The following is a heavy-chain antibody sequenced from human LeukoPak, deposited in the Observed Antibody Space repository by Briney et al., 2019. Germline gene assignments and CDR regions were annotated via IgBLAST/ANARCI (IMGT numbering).Heavy chain of an antibody. CDR1: GFSFSTYW. Sequence: LPGGSLRLSCAASGFSFSTYWMSWVRQAPGKGLEWVSVIYSGGSTYYADSVKGRFTISRDNSKNTLYLQMNSLRAEDTAVYYCARNRAGYSSSWYNYWGQGTLVTVSS. V-gene: IGHV3-53*01. CDR2: IYSGGST. D-gene: IGHD6-13*01. J-gene: IGHJ4*02. CDR3: ARNRAGYSSSWYNY.